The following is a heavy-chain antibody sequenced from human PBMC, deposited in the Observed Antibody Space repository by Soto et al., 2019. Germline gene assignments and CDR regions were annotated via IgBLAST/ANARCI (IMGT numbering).Heavy chain of an antibody. Sequence: ASVKVSCKASGYTFTSYGISWVRQAPGQGLERMGWISAYNGNTNYAQKLQGRVTMTTDTSTSTAYMELRSLRSDDTAVYYCARYYYDSSGYRPAYYYYYYGMDVWGQGTTVTVSS. CDR3: ARYYYDSSGYRPAYYYYYYGMDV. V-gene: IGHV1-18*01. J-gene: IGHJ6*02. D-gene: IGHD3-22*01. CDR1: GYTFTSYG. CDR2: ISAYNGNT.